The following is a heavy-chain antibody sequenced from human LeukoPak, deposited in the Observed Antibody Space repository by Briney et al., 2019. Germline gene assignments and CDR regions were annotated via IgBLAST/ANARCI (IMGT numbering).Heavy chain of an antibody. D-gene: IGHD2/OR15-2a*01. Sequence: GGSLRLSCAASGFTFSGSAMHWVRQAPGKGLEWVSAISGSGGSTYYADSVKGRFTISRDNSKNTLYLQMNSLRAEDTAVYYCAKDSPRVSFDYWGQGTLVTVSS. J-gene: IGHJ4*02. CDR2: ISGSGGST. CDR1: GFTFSGSA. V-gene: IGHV3-23*01. CDR3: AKDSPRVSFDY.